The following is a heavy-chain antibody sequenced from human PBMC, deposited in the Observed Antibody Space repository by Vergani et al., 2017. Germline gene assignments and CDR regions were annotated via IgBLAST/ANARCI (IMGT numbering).Heavy chain of an antibody. CDR3: AKDSGLRGYDLREVSYMDV. Sequence: EVQMLESGGGLVQPGGSLRLSCAASEFTFSSYAMSWVRQAPGKGLEWVSAISGSGGSTYYADSVKGRFTISSNNSKNTLYLQMNSLRAEDTAVYYCAKDSGLRGYDLREVSYMDVWGKGTTVTVSS. CDR2: ISGSGGST. D-gene: IGHD5-12*01. V-gene: IGHV3-23*01. J-gene: IGHJ6*03. CDR1: EFTFSSYA.